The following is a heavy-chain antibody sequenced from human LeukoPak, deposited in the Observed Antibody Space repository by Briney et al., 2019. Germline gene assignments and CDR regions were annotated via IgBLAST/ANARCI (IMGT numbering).Heavy chain of an antibody. Sequence: GGSLRLSFAASGLSFRDYAMSWVRQAPGKGLEWVSVISHNGDTTRYADPVKGRFTISRDNSKSTLYLQMNSLRADDTAEYYCARRGPASDYYYKGGFDIWGQGTMVTVSS. CDR1: GLSFRDYA. D-gene: IGHD3-22*01. V-gene: IGHV3-23*01. CDR3: ARRGPASDYYYKGGFDI. J-gene: IGHJ3*02. CDR2: ISHNGDTT.